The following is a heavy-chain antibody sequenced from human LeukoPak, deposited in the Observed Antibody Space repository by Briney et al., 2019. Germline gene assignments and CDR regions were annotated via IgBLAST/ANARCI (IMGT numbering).Heavy chain of an antibody. CDR1: GFALRSYS. J-gene: IGHJ4*02. D-gene: IGHD6-6*01. CDR3: ARGLEQLATY. V-gene: IGHV3-21*06. CDR2: ISSSSFFI. Sequence: GGPLRFSCAAPGFALRSYSLTWVRKGPGKGLEWFSSISSSSFFIYYTSSVKGRFSISRDNAKNVLYLQMNSLRAEDTAVYYCARGLEQLATYWGQGTLVTVSS.